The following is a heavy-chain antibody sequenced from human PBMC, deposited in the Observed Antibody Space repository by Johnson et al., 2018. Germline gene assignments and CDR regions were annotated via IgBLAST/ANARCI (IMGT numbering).Heavy chain of an antibody. CDR2: IYYSGST. CDR1: GGSISSYY. CDR3: AREYPYYYYMDV. V-gene: IGHV4-59*01. Sequence: QVQLQESGPGLVKPSETLSLTCTVSGGSISSYYWSWIRQPPGKGLEWIGYIYYSGSTNYNPSLKSRVTISVDTSKNQFALKLSSVTAAETAVYYCAREYPYYYYMDVWGKGTTVTVSS. J-gene: IGHJ6*03.